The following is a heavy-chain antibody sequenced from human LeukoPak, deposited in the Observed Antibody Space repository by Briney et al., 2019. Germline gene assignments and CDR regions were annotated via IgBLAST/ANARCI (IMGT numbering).Heavy chain of an antibody. CDR3: ARVSPHSYGGDDAFDI. CDR2: IYYSGST. J-gene: IGHJ3*02. V-gene: IGHV4-59*01. CDR1: GGSISSYY. D-gene: IGHD5-18*01. Sequence: PSETLSLTCTVSGGSISSYYWSWIRQPPGKGLEWIGYIYYSGSTNYNPSLKSRVTISVHTSKNQFSLKLSSVTAADTAVYYCARVSPHSYGGDDAFDIWGQGTMVTVSS.